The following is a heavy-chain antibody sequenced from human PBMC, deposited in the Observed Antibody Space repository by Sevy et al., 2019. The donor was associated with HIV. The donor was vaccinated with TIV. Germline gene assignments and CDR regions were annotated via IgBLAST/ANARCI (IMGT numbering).Heavy chain of an antibody. CDR1: GDSISSYY. J-gene: IGHJ6*02. V-gene: IGHV4-59*01. Sequence: SETLSLTCTVSGDSISSYYWSWIRQPPGKGLEWIGYIYYSGITDYNPSLKSRVTISVDTSKNQFSLKLNSATAADTAVYYCARAIAAPRGMDVWGQGTTVTVSS. CDR2: IYYSGIT. CDR3: ARAIAAPRGMDV. D-gene: IGHD6-13*01.